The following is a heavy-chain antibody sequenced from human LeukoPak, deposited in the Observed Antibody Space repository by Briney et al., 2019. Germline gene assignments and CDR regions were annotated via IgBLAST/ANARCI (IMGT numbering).Heavy chain of an antibody. Sequence: GGSLRLSCAASGLTFSSYWMHWVRQAPGKGLVWVSRINSDGSSISYADSVKGRFTISRDNAKNSLSLQMNSLRAEDTAVYYCARDFRYSGSYHHWFDPWGQGTLVTVSS. D-gene: IGHD1-26*01. V-gene: IGHV3-74*01. J-gene: IGHJ5*02. CDR1: GLTFSSYW. CDR2: INSDGSSI. CDR3: ARDFRYSGSYHHWFDP.